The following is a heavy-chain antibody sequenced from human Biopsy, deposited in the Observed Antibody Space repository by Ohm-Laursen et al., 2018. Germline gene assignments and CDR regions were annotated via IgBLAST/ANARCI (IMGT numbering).Heavy chain of an antibody. V-gene: IGHV3-73*01. D-gene: IGHD3-10*01. CDR1: GFTFSASA. J-gene: IGHJ4*02. CDR3: TLEGAGFDN. CDR2: IRSKAKSYAT. Sequence: SLRLPCTASGFTFSASAVHWVRQASGKGLEWVGRIRSKAKSYATAYAASVTGRFIISRDDSKNTTYLQMNSLKTEDTAVYYCTLEGAGFDNWGQGTLVTVSS.